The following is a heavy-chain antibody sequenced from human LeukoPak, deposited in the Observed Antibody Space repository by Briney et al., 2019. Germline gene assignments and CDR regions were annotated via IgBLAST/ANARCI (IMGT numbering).Heavy chain of an antibody. D-gene: IGHD5-12*01. CDR2: MNPNSGNT. J-gene: IGHJ6*03. CDR3: ARLSVSGYAYYYYYMDV. V-gene: IGHV1-8*03. Sequence: ASVKVSCKASGYTFTSYDINWVRQATGQGLEWMGWMNPNSGNTGYAQKFQGRVTITRNTSISTAYVELSSLRSEDTAVYYCARLSVSGYAYYYYYMDVWGKGTTVTVSS. CDR1: GYTFTSYD.